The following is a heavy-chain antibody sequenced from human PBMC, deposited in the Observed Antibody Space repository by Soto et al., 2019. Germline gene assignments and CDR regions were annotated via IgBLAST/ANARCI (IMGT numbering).Heavy chain of an antibody. V-gene: IGHV4-30-4*01. Sequence: SETMPLTCSVSGDSPYTVDYFWAWIRKPIGQEMEYIGYSYKSTTTYYNPAFESRVAISLDTSKSQFSLTVTSVTASDTAVYCCARGRYCLTGRCFPNWFDTWGQETLFSVSS. CDR3: ARGRYCLTGRCFPNWFDT. J-gene: IGHJ5*02. CDR1: GDSPYTVDYF. CDR2: SYKSTTT. D-gene: IGHD3-16*01.